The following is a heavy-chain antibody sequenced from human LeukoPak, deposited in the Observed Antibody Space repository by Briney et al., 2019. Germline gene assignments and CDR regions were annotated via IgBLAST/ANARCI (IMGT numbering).Heavy chain of an antibody. D-gene: IGHD6-13*01. J-gene: IGHJ4*02. CDR1: RDSVSSNSAA. Sequence: SQTLSLTCAISRDSVSSNSAAWNWIRQSPSRGLEWLGRTYYRSKWYNDYAVSVKGRIAINPDTSKNQFSLQLNSVTPEDTAVYYCARAKGRSPLFDYWGQGTLVTVSS. CDR3: ARAKGRSPLFDY. CDR2: TYYRSKWYN. V-gene: IGHV6-1*01.